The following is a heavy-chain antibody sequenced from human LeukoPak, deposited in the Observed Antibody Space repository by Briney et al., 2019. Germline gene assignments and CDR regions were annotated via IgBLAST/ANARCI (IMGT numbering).Heavy chain of an antibody. CDR3: AELGITMIGGV. J-gene: IGHJ6*04. V-gene: IGHV3-30*04. CDR1: VFTFSNYA. CDR2: ISYDGSNK. D-gene: IGHD3-10*02. Sequence: GGSLRLSCAASVFTFSNYAMHWVRQAPGKGLEWVAVISYDGSNKYYADSVKGRFTISRDNSKNTLDLQMNSLRAEDTAVYYCAELGITMIGGVWGKGTTVTISS.